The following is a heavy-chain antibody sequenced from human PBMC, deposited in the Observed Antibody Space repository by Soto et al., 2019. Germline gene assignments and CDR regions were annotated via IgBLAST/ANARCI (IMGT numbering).Heavy chain of an antibody. CDR2: ISAYNGNT. Sequence: GASVKVSCKASGYTFTSYGISWVRQAPGQGLEWMGWISAYNGNTNYAQKLQGRVTMTTDTSTSTAYMELRSLRSDDTAVYYCARDVYSSGWYPSIGMDVWGQGTTVTVSS. CDR3: ARDVYSSGWYPSIGMDV. V-gene: IGHV1-18*01. J-gene: IGHJ6*02. CDR1: GYTFTSYG. D-gene: IGHD6-19*01.